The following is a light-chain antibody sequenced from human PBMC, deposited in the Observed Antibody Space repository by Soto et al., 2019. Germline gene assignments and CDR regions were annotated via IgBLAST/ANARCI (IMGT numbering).Light chain of an antibody. V-gene: IGKV1D-12*01. CDR3: KQANNFPLT. CDR2: AAS. J-gene: IGKJ4*01. Sequence: DIQMTQSPSFVSASVGERVTITCRASADINSWLAWYQQKPGKAPKLLIYAASRLQSGVPSRFSVSGSGTDFPLTISSLQPEDVATYYCKQANNFPLTFGGGNKVEIK. CDR1: ADINSW.